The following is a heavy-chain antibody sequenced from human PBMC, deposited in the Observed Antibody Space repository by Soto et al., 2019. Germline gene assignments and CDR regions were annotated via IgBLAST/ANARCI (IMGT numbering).Heavy chain of an antibody. V-gene: IGHV1-18*04. J-gene: IGHJ6*02. Sequence: ASVKVSCKASGYTFTSYGISWVRQAPGRGLEWMGWISAYNGNTNYAQKLQGRVTMTTDTSTSTAYMELRSLRSDDTAVYYCARDGDIVGIGGMDVCGQGTTVTLCS. CDR1: GYTFTSYG. D-gene: IGHD2-15*01. CDR2: ISAYNGNT. CDR3: ARDGDIVGIGGMDV.